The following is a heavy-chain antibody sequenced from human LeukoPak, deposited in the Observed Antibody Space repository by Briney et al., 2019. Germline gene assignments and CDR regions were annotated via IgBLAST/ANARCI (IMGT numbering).Heavy chain of an antibody. CDR3: ARDLDIVVVPAASPDAFDI. Sequence: SVKVSCKASGGTFSSYAISWVRQAPGQGLEWMGGIIPIFGTANYAQKLQGRVTMTTDTSTSTAYMELRSLRSDDTAVYYCARDLDIVVVPAASPDAFDIWGQGTMVTVSS. J-gene: IGHJ3*02. V-gene: IGHV1-69*05. CDR2: IIPIFGTA. D-gene: IGHD2-2*01. CDR1: GGTFSSYA.